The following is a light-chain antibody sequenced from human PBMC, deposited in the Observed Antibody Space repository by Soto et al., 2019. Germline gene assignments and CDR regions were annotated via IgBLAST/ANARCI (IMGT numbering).Light chain of an antibody. J-gene: IGKJ4*01. CDR1: QTIRNN. CDR3: QQYHDWPLT. Sequence: EIVMTQSPATLSVSPGERATLSCRASQTIRNNLAWYQQKPGQAPRLLIYGASTRANDIPARFSGSGSGTEFTLTISSLQSEDFAVYYCQQYHDWPLTFGGGTKVEIK. V-gene: IGKV3-15*01. CDR2: GAS.